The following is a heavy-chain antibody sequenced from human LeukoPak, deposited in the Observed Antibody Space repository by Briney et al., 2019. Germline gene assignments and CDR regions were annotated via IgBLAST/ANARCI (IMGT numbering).Heavy chain of an antibody. CDR3: AKGLAWNIVVVPAAAYFDY. Sequence: GGSLRLSCAASGFTFSSYSMNWVRQAPGKGLEWVSSISSSSSYIYYADSVKGRFTISRDNSKNTLFLQMNSLRVEDTAVYYCAKGLAWNIVVVPAAAYFDYWGQGTLVTVSS. J-gene: IGHJ4*02. CDR1: GFTFSSYS. CDR2: ISSSSSYI. V-gene: IGHV3-21*04. D-gene: IGHD2-2*01.